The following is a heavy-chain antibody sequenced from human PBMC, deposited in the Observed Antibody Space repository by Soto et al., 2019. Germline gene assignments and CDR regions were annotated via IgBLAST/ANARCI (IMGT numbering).Heavy chain of an antibody. V-gene: IGHV4-31*03. CDR2: IYVSGST. J-gene: IGHJ5*02. CDR3: ARDFKGFDP. CDR1: GGSISSGGYY. Sequence: QVQLQESGPGLVKPSQTLSLTCTVSGGSISSGGYYWSWIRQHPGKGLEWIGYIYVSGSTYYNPSLKSRVTIIVNTPKNHFALNLSSVTAEDTAVYYCARDFKGFDPWGQGTLVTVSS.